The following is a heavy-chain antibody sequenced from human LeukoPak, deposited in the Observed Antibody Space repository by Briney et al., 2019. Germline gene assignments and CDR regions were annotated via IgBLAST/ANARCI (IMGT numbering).Heavy chain of an antibody. Sequence: GGSLRLSCAASGFTFSYYGMHWVRQAPGKGLEWVAFIRFDGNNKYYADSVKGRFTISRDNSKNTLYLQMNSLRTEDTAVYYCAKRDYHGSGTHGLLDYWGQGTLVTVSS. V-gene: IGHV3-30*02. D-gene: IGHD3-10*01. CDR2: IRFDGNNK. CDR3: AKRDYHGSGTHGLLDY. CDR1: GFTFSYYG. J-gene: IGHJ4*02.